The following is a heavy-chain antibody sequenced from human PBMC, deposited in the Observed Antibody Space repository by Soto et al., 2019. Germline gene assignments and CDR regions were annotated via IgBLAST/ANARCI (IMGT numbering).Heavy chain of an antibody. V-gene: IGHV3-11*01. J-gene: IGHJ5*02. CDR2: ISSSGNTI. Sequence: PGGSLRLSCAASGVTFTDYYMSWMRQAPGKGLEWLSYISSSGNTIFYATSVKGRFTISRDNAKNSLSLQMNSLTAEDTAVYYCARRLGFSGVGPSTSNWFDPWGQGTLVTVSS. CDR3: ARRLGFSGVGPSTSNWFDP. D-gene: IGHD1-26*01. CDR1: GVTFTDYY.